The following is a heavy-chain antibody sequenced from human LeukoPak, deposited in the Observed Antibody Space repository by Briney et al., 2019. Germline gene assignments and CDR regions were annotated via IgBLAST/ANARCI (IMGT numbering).Heavy chain of an antibody. Sequence: SETLSLTCTVSGGSISSYYWSWIRHPAGKGLEWIGRIYTSGSTNYNPSLKSRVTMSVDTSKNQFSLKLSSVTAADTAVYYCARDSYCSSTSCYPGGITGTTNAFDIWGQGTMVTVSS. V-gene: IGHV4-4*07. CDR1: GGSISSYY. CDR2: IYTSGST. CDR3: ARDSYCSSTSCYPGGITGTTNAFDI. D-gene: IGHD2-2*01. J-gene: IGHJ3*02.